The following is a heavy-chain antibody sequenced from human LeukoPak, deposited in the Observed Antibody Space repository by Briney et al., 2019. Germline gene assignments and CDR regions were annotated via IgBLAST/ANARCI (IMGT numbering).Heavy chain of an antibody. CDR2: INEGGGRA. J-gene: IGHJ4*02. CDR3: ARDQGIFDY. CDR1: GFTFSSYG. V-gene: IGHV3-23*01. Sequence: PGGSLRLSCAASGFTFSSYGMSWVRQAPGKGPEWVSTINEGGGRAYYADSVKGRFTISRDNAKNSLYLQMNSLRDEDSAVYYCARDQGIFDYWGQGTLVTVSS.